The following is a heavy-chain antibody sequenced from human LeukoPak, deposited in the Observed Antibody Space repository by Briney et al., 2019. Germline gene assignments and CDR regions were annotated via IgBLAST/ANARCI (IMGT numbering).Heavy chain of an antibody. J-gene: IGHJ1*01. CDR1: GGTFSSYA. Sequence: SVKVSCKASGGTFSSYAISWVRQAPGQGLEWMGGIIPIFGTANYAQKFQGRVTITADESTSTAYMELSSLRSEDTAVYYCASAPPGIAAAGTTEYFQHWGQGTLVTVSS. CDR3: ASAPPGIAAAGTTEYFQH. CDR2: IIPIFGTA. D-gene: IGHD6-13*01. V-gene: IGHV1-69*13.